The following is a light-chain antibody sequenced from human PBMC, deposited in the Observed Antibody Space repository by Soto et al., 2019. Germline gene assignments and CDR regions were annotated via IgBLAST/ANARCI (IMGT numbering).Light chain of an antibody. CDR2: EVT. V-gene: IGLV2-14*01. Sequence: QSALTQPASVSGSPGQSITMSCTGAISDIGGYNYVSWYRQHPGETPKLMIYEVTNRPSGASNRFSGSKSGNTASLSISGLQAEDEADYYCCSYTGSGTPVFGGGTK. CDR3: CSYTGSGTPV. CDR1: ISDIGGYNY. J-gene: IGLJ3*02.